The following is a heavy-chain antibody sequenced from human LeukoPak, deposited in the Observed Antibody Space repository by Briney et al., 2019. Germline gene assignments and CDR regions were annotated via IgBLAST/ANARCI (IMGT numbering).Heavy chain of an antibody. Sequence: SETLSLTCTVSGGSISSSSYYWGWIRQPPGKGLEWIGSIYYSGSTYYNPSLKSRVTISVDTSKNQFSLKLSSVTAADTAVYYCARDPSVVVVAANNWFDPWGQGTLVTVSS. CDR2: IYYSGST. CDR3: ARDPSVVVVAANNWFDP. D-gene: IGHD2-15*01. J-gene: IGHJ5*02. V-gene: IGHV4-39*07. CDR1: GGSISSSSYY.